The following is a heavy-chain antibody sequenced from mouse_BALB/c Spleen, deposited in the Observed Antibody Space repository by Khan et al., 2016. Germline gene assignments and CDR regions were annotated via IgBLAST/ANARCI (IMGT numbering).Heavy chain of an antibody. Sequence: QVQLQQSGAELVRPGSSVKISCKASGYAFSSYWMNWVKQRPGQGLECIGQIYPGDGDTNYNGKFKGKATLTADKSSSTAYMQLSSLTSEDSAVYFCARGGYGYETFAYWGQGTLVTVSA. CDR2: IYPGDGDT. J-gene: IGHJ3*01. D-gene: IGHD2-2*01. V-gene: IGHV1-80*01. CDR3: ARGGYGYETFAY. CDR1: GYAFSSYW.